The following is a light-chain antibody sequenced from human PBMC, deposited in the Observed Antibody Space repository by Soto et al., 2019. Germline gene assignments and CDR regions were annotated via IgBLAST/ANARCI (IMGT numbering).Light chain of an antibody. V-gene: IGLV2-14*01. CDR3: SSYTSSRV. J-gene: IGLJ1*01. Sequence: QSALTQPASVSGSPGQSITISCTGTSSDVGGYNYVSWYQQHPGKAPKLMIYDVSNRPSGVSNRFSGSKSGNTASLTLSGLQAEDEADYYCSSYTSSRVFGTGTKVTVL. CDR2: DVS. CDR1: SSDVGGYNY.